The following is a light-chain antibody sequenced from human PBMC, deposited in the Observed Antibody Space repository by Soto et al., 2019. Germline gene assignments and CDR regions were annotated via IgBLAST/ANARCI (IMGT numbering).Light chain of an antibody. Sequence: EIGLTQSPGTLSLSPGERATLSCRASQSVSSSYLAWCQQKPGQAPRLLIYGASSRATGIPDRFSGSGSGTDFTLTISRLEPEDFAVYYCQQYGSSPMYTFGQATKLEIK. CDR2: GAS. CDR1: QSVSSSY. CDR3: QQYGSSPMYT. V-gene: IGKV3-20*01. J-gene: IGKJ2*01.